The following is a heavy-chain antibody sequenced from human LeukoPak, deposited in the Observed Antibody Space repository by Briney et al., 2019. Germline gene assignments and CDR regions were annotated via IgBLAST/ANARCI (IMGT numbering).Heavy chain of an antibody. CDR3: ARAGLSRMVRGVPNWFDP. CDR2: INHSGST. D-gene: IGHD3-10*01. Sequence: SETLSLTCAVYGGSFSGYSWSWIRQPPGKGLEWIGEINHSGSTNYNPSLKSRVTISVDTSKNQFSLKLSSVTAADTAVYYCARAGLSRMVRGVPNWFDPWGQGTLVTVSS. CDR1: GGSFSGYS. J-gene: IGHJ5*02. V-gene: IGHV4-34*01.